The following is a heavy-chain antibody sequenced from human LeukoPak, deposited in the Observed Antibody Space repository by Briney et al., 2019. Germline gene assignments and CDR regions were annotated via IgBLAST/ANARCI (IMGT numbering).Heavy chain of an antibody. V-gene: IGHV1-8*02. CDR1: GYTFTSYA. CDR3: ATGQH. Sequence: ASVKVSCKASGYTFTSYAMHWVRQAPGQRLEWMGWMNPNSGNTGYAQKFQGRVTMTEDTSTDTAYMELSSLRSEDTAVYYCATGQHWGQGTLVTVSS. CDR2: MNPNSGNT. J-gene: IGHJ1*01.